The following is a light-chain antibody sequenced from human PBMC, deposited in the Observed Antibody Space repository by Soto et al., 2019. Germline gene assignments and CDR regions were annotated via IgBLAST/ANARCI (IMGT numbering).Light chain of an antibody. CDR2: GVS. Sequence: EIVLTQSPGTLSLSPGERATLSCRASQSVSGSDLAWYQQKPGQAPRLLISGVSNRATGTPDRFSGSGSGTDLTLTISVLEPEEFAVFSCHQYGISPPTFGPGTKVDIK. CDR1: QSVSGSD. CDR3: HQYGISPPT. J-gene: IGKJ1*01. V-gene: IGKV3-20*01.